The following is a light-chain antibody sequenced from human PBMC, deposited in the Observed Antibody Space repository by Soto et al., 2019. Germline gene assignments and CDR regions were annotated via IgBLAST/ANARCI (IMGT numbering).Light chain of an antibody. CDR3: CSYAGSSTPDV. Sequence: QSVLTQPASVSGSPGQSITISCTGTSSDVGSYNLVSWYQQHPGKAPKLMIYEGSKRPSGVSNRFSGSKSGNTASLTISGLQAEDEADYYCCSYAGSSTPDVFGTGTKGT. CDR1: SSDVGSYNL. V-gene: IGLV2-23*01. J-gene: IGLJ1*01. CDR2: EGS.